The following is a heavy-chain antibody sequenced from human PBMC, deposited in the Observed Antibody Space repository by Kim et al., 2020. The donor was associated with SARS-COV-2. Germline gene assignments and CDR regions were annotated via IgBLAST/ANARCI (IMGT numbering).Heavy chain of an antibody. V-gene: IGHV3-15*01. Sequence: YAAPVKGRFTISRDDSKNTLYLQMNSLKTEDTAVYYCTTRIVLMVHTFDYWGQGTLVTVSS. D-gene: IGHD2-8*01. CDR3: TTRIVLMVHTFDY. J-gene: IGHJ4*02.